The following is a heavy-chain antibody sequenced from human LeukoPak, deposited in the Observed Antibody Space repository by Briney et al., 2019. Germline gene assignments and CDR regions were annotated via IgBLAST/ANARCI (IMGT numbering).Heavy chain of an antibody. CDR1: GYSISSGYY. J-gene: IGHJ4*02. CDR2: IYHSGST. CDR3: ARDDEGGSYPFDY. Sequence: SETLSLTCTVSGYSISSGYYWGWIRPPPGKGLEWIGSIYHSGSTYYNPSLKRRVTISVDTSKTQFSLKLSSVTAADTAVYYCARDDEGGSYPFDYWGQGTLVTVSS. D-gene: IGHD1-26*01. V-gene: IGHV4-38-2*02.